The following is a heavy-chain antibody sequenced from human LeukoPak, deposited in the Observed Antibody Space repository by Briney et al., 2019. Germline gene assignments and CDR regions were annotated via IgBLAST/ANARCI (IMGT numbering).Heavy chain of an antibody. CDR2: IRYDGSNK. Sequence: GGSLRLSCAASGFTFSSYGMHWVRQAPGKGLEWVAFIRYDGSNKYYADSVKGRFTISRDNSKNTLYLQMNSLRAEDTAVYYCARRVVPGLSAPYYYYMDVWGKGTTVTVSS. D-gene: IGHD2-2*01. J-gene: IGHJ6*03. CDR1: GFTFSSYG. CDR3: ARRVVPGLSAPYYYYMDV. V-gene: IGHV3-30*02.